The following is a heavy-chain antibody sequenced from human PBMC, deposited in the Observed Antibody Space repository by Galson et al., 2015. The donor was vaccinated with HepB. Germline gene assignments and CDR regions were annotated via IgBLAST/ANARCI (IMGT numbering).Heavy chain of an antibody. CDR2: IGAYNGDT. V-gene: IGHV1-18*04. CDR3: ARVGMGGDYGSGTLPANGFDP. CDR1: GYSFNTYG. D-gene: IGHD3-10*01. Sequence: VSCKASGYSFNTYGISWVRQAPGQGLEWMGWIGAYNGDTNYAQKFQGRVSMTKDTSTSTAYMELRSLRSDDTALYYCARVGMGGDYGSGTLPANGFDPWGQGTLVIVSS. J-gene: IGHJ5*02.